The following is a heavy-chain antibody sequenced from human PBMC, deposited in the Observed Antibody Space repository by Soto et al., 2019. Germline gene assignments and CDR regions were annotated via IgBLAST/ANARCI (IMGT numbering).Heavy chain of an antibody. CDR2: INPNSGGT. D-gene: IGHD6-19*01. CDR1: GYNFLGFW. Sequence: ASVKVSCKASGYNFLGFWLQWVRQAPGQGLEWMGRINPNSGGTDYAQKFQDRVTMTSDTSITTAYMELSRLTSDDTAIYYCSISMAVPDPHTAFDLWGQGVPVTVSS. J-gene: IGHJ4*02. V-gene: IGHV1-2*06. CDR3: SISMAVPDPHTAFDL.